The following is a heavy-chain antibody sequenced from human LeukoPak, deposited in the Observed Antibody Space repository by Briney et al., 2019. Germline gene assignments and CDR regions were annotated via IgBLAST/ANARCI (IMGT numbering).Heavy chain of an antibody. J-gene: IGHJ4*02. D-gene: IGHD3-3*01. CDR1: GYSFTSYW. V-gene: IGHV5-51*01. CDR3: ARHYTAFWSGYYTFLDY. CDR2: IYPGDSDT. Sequence: GESLKISCKGSGYSFTSYWISWVRQMPGKGLEWMGIIYPGDSDTRYSPSFQGQVTISADKSISTAYLQWSSLKASDTAMYYCARHYTAFWSGYYTFLDYWGQGALVTVSS.